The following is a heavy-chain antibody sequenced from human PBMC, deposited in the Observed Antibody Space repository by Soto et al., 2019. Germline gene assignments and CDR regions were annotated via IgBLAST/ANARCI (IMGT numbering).Heavy chain of an antibody. CDR3: ARDPPVDTAMADFDY. CDR2: IIPILGIA. Sequence: QVQLVQSGAEVKKPGSSVKVSCKASGGTFSSYTISWVRQAPGQGLEWMGRIIPILGIANYAQKFQGRVTITADKSTSTAYMELSSLRSEDTAVYYCARDPPVDTAMADFDYWGQGTLVTVSS. D-gene: IGHD5-18*01. J-gene: IGHJ4*02. V-gene: IGHV1-69*08. CDR1: GGTFSSYT.